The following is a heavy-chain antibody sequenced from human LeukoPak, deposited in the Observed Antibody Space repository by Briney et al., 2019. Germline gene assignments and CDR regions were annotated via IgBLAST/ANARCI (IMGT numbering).Heavy chain of an antibody. CDR3: ARTAEASSGYSY. J-gene: IGHJ4*02. CDR2: VYPGDSDT. CDR1: GYTFTSYW. D-gene: IGHD3-22*01. V-gene: IGHV5-51*01. Sequence: GESLKISCKGSGYTFTSYWIAWVRQMPGKALEWMGIVYPGDSDTRYSPSFQGQVTISADKSINTAYLQWSSLKASDTAMYYCARTAEASSGYSYWGQGTLVTVSS.